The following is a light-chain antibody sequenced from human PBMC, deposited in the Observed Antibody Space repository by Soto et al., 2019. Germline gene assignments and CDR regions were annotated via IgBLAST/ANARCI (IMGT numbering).Light chain of an antibody. J-gene: IGLJ1*01. CDR2: DVS. CDR3: SSYTSSSTLFV. CDR1: SSDFGGYNY. Sequence: SALTQAASVSGSHRQSITISCTGTSSDFGGYNYVSWYQQHPGKAPKLMIYDVSNRPSGVSNRFSGSKSGNTASLTISGLQAEDEADYYCSSYTSSSTLFVFGTGTKVTVL. V-gene: IGLV2-14*01.